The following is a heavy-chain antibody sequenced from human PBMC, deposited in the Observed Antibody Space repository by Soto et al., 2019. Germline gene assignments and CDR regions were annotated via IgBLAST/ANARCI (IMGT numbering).Heavy chain of an antibody. Sequence: QVRLQESGPGLVKPSQTLSLTCSVSGDSTSRGGYYWSWIRQHPGKGLEWIGYIYWSGNTYFNPSLKSRVSISRGTSSNQVSLNLTSVTAADTAVYDCARGAADYGDAFDIWGQGTMVTVSS. J-gene: IGHJ3*02. CDR3: ARGAADYGDAFDI. V-gene: IGHV4-31*03. D-gene: IGHD4-17*01. CDR1: GDSTSRGGYY. CDR2: IYWSGNT.